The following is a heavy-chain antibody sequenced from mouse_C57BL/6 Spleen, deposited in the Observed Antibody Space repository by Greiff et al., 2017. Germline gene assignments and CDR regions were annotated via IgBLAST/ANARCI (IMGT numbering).Heavy chain of an antibody. Sequence: QVQLKESGAELVRPGTSVKVSCKASGYAFTNYLIEWVKQRPGQGLEWIGVINPGSGGTNYNEKFKGKATLTADKSSSTAYMQLSSLTSEDSAVYFCARNYGSSTGGFAYWGQGTLVTVSA. CDR3: ARNYGSSTGGFAY. V-gene: IGHV1-54*01. CDR2: INPGSGGT. J-gene: IGHJ3*01. CDR1: GYAFTNYL. D-gene: IGHD1-1*01.